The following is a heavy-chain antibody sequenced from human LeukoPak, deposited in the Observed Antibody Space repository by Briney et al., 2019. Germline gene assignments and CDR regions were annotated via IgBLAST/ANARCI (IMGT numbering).Heavy chain of an antibody. J-gene: IGHJ6*03. V-gene: IGHV1-18*01. CDR2: ISGYDGKT. Sequence: ASVKVSCKASGYTFSLYGISWVRQAPGQGLEWIGWISGYDGKTEYAQKVQDRVTMTADTYTNTVYLDLRSLRPDDTAMYYCARRGKGLGYYMDVWGKGTTVTISS. CDR1: GYTFSLYG. D-gene: IGHD3-16*01. CDR3: ARRGKGLGYYMDV.